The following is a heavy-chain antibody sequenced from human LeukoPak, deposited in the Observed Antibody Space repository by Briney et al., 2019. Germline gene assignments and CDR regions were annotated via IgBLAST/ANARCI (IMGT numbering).Heavy chain of an antibody. CDR3: AKEPPVQLERKGWGAFDI. J-gene: IGHJ3*02. CDR2: ISGSGGST. V-gene: IGHV3-23*01. Sequence: GGSLRLSCAASGFTFSSYAMSWVRQAPGKGLEWASAISGSGGSTYYADSVKGRFTISRDNSKNTLYLQMNSLRAEDTAVYYCAKEPPVQLERKGWGAFDIWGQGTMVTVSS. D-gene: IGHD1-1*01. CDR1: GFTFSSYA.